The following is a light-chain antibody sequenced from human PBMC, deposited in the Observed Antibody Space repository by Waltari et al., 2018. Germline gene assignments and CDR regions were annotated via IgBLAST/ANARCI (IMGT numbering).Light chain of an antibody. CDR1: EIFSSSS. J-gene: IGKJ3*01. CDR3: HQYGSSPPT. CDR2: GAF. Sequence: IVLTQSPGTLSLSPGETATLSCRASEIFSSSSLAWYQHKIGQAPRLLIYGAFTRATGIPDRFSGSGSGTDFTLTISRLEPDDFAVYFCHQYGSSPPTFGPGTRVDF. V-gene: IGKV3-20*01.